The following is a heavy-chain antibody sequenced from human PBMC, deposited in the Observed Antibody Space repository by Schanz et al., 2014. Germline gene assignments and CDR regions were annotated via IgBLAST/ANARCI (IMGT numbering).Heavy chain of an antibody. CDR2: INPSGGGT. J-gene: IGHJ4*02. CDR1: GYTFVSYS. D-gene: IGHD2-15*01. Sequence: VQLVQSGAEVKKPGASVKVSCKASGYTFVSYSMHWVRQAPGQGLEWMGIINPSGGGTSYALRFQDRVTVTRDTSRSTVYMELSSLRSEDTAVYYCARAPTAYCSDASCLGTAFAYWGQGTLVTVSS. CDR3: ARAPTAYCSDASCLGTAFAY. V-gene: IGHV1-46*03.